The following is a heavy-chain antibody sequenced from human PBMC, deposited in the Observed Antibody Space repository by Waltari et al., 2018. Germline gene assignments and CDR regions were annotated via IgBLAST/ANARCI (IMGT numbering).Heavy chain of an antibody. D-gene: IGHD6-19*01. CDR2: IRYDGSNK. CDR1: GFTFSSYG. J-gene: IGHJ4*02. Sequence: QVQLVESGGGVVQPGGSLRLSCAASGFTFSSYGMHWVRQAPGKGLEWVAFIRYDGSNKYYADSVKCRFTISRDNSKNTLYLQMNSLRAEDTAVYYCVRESDRGRGWSTIGYWGQGTLVTVSS. CDR3: VRESDRGRGWSTIGY. V-gene: IGHV3-30*02.